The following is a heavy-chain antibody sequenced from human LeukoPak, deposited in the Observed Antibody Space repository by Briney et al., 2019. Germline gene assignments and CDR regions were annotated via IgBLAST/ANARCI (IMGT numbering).Heavy chain of an antibody. CDR2: IKQDGSEK. CDR3: ARSGSETVGAFDI. D-gene: IGHD1-14*01. V-gene: IGHV3-7*01. J-gene: IGHJ3*02. Sequence: VANIKQDGSEKYYVDSVKGRFTISRDNAKNSLYLQMNSLRAEDTAVYYCARSGSETVGAFDIWGQGTMVTVSS.